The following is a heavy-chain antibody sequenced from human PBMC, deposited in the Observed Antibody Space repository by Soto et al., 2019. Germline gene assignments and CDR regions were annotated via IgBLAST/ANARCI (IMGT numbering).Heavy chain of an antibody. CDR3: AKEPVGPDWYFDL. CDR1: GFTFTRHW. CDR2: VSQEGVVT. J-gene: IGHJ2*01. Sequence: GGSLRLSCVASGFTFTRHWMYWIRQTPRKGLVWVSRVSQEGVVTNYEDSVKGRFTISRDNAKNSLYLQMNSLRAEDTAVYYCAKEPVGPDWYFDLWGRGTLVTVS. V-gene: IGHV3-74*01.